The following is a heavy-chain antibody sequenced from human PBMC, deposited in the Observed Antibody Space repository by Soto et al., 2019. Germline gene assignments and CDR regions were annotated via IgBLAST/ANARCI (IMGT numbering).Heavy chain of an antibody. D-gene: IGHD1-1*01. Sequence: QVHLVQSGAEVKKPGASVKVSCKGSGYGFTTYGITWVRQAPGQGLEWMAWISAHNGNTNYAQKLQGRVTVTRDTSPSTAYMEVRSLRSDDTAVYYCARGRYGDYWGQGALVTVSS. CDR3: ARGRYGDY. CDR1: GYGFTTYG. J-gene: IGHJ4*02. CDR2: ISAHNGNT. V-gene: IGHV1-18*01.